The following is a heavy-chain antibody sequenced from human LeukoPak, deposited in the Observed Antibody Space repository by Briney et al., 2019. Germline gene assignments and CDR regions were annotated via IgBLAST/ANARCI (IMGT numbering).Heavy chain of an antibody. CDR1: GVSISSSNSY. D-gene: IGHD6-13*01. Sequence: SETLSLTCTVSGVSISSSNSYWGWIRQPPGKGLEWIGSIYHSGSTYYNPSLKSRVTISVDTSKNQFSLKLSSVTAADTAVYYCARDRGPSSSWSFFWFDPWGQGTLVTVSS. CDR2: IYHSGST. CDR3: ARDRGPSSSWSFFWFDP. V-gene: IGHV4-39*07. J-gene: IGHJ5*02.